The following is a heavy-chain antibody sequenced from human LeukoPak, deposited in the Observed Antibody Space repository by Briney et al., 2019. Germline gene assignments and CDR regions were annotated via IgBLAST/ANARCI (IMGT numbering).Heavy chain of an antibody. CDR3: TTGGGTADY. CDR1: GITFNNDW. D-gene: IGHD1-1*01. CDR2: IKSKTDGGTT. V-gene: IGHV3-15*01. J-gene: IGHJ4*02. Sequence: PGGSLRLSCTASGITFNNDWMSWVRQAPGKGLEWVGHIKSKTDGGTTDYAAPVKGRFTISRDYSENTLYLQLNSLKTEDTAVYFCTTGGGTADYWGQGTLVTVSS.